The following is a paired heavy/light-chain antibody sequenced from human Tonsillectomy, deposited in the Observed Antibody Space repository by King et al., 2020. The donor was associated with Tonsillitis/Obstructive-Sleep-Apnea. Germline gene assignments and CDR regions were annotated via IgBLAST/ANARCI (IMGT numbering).Light chain of an antibody. J-gene: IGLJ3*02. CDR3: SSYTITSTLV. Sequence: QSALTQPASVSGSPGQSITISCTGTSSDVGGYNYVSWYQQHPGKAPQLVIYDVSNRPSGVSNRFSGSKSGNTASLTISGLQAEDEADYYCSSYTITSTLVFGGGTTLTVL. CDR2: DVS. V-gene: IGLV2-14*01. CDR1: SSDVGGYNY.
Heavy chain of an antibody. D-gene: IGHD1-7*01. CDR2: IYPGDSDA. CDR3: ARHRERYKLELEAFDY. V-gene: IGHV5-51*01. CDR1: GYSFTTYW. J-gene: IGHJ4*02. Sequence: EVQLVQSGVEVKKPGESLKISCKGYGYSFTTYWIGWVRQMPGKGLEWMGIIYPGDSDARYSPSFQGQVTISADKSISTAYLQWSSLKASDTAMYYCARHRERYKLELEAFDYWGQGTLVTVSS.